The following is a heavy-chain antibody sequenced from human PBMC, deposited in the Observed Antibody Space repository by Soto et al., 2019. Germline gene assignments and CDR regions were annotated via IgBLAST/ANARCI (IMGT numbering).Heavy chain of an antibody. CDR2: IIPIFGTA. Sequence: GASVKVSCKASGGTFSSYAISWVRQAPGQGLEWMGGIIPIFGTANYAQKFQGRVTITADESTSTAYMELSSLRSEDTAVYYCARLSGYSYGPKEIFDYWGQGTLVTVSS. CDR1: GGTFSSYA. CDR3: ARLSGYSYGPKEIFDY. D-gene: IGHD5-18*01. J-gene: IGHJ4*02. V-gene: IGHV1-69*13.